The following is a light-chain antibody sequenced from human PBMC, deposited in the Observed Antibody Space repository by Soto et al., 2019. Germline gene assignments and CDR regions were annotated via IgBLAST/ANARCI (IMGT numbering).Light chain of an antibody. V-gene: IGKV3-11*01. CDR1: QSVSNQ. CDR3: QQRAGSST. Sequence: EIVLTRSPVTLSLSPGQRPTLSCRASQSVSNQLAWHQQKPGHAPRLLIYDASRRVTGIPPRFSGSGSGTDFTLTLSSLEPEDFAVYYCQQRAGSSTFGQGTRLEIK. CDR2: DAS. J-gene: IGKJ5*01.